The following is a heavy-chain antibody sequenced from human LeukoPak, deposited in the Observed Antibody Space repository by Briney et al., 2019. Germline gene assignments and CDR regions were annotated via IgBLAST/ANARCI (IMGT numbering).Heavy chain of an antibody. Sequence: GGSLRLSCAASGFTFSSYAMHWVRQAPGKGLEWVAVISYDGSNKYYADSVKGRFTISRDNSKNTLYLQMNSLRAEDTAVYYCAKDRDSSGYYYGGYWGQGTLVTVSS. CDR3: AKDRDSSGYYYGGY. CDR2: ISYDGSNK. J-gene: IGHJ4*02. CDR1: GFTFSSYA. D-gene: IGHD3-22*01. V-gene: IGHV3-30*04.